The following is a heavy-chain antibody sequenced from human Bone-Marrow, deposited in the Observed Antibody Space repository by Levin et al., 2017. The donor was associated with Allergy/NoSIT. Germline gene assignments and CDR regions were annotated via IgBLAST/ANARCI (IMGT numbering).Heavy chain of an antibody. D-gene: IGHD3-3*02. J-gene: IGHJ6*02. CDR1: GYTFTAYY. V-gene: IGHV1-2*02. Sequence: PAASVKVSCKASGYTFTAYYMNWVRLAPGQGLEWMGWINPESGATNYARKFQGRVTMTRDTSISTVYMELRSLTSDDTALYYCARESIVLQGIYGLDAWGQGTTVTLSS. CDR2: INPESGAT. CDR3: ARESIVLQGIYGLDA.